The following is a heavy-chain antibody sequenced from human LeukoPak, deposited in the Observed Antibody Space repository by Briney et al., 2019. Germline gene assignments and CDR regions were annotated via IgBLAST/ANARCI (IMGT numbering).Heavy chain of an antibody. CDR3: ARRGSITIFGVATGWFDP. Sequence: GGSLRLSCAASGFTFNSYAMSWVRQAPGKGLEWVSSISGSAYSANYADSVKGRFTISRDNSKNTLYLQMNSLRAEDTAVYYCARRGSITIFGVATGWFDPWGQGTLVTVSS. CDR2: ISGSAYSA. V-gene: IGHV3-23*01. J-gene: IGHJ5*02. CDR1: GFTFNSYA. D-gene: IGHD3-3*01.